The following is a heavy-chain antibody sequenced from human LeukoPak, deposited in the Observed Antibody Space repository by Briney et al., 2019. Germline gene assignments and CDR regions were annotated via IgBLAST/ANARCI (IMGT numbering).Heavy chain of an antibody. CDR2: IYSGGST. V-gene: IGHV3-53*01. CDR1: GFTVSSNY. D-gene: IGHD1-26*01. J-gene: IGHJ2*01. CDR3: ARDGGYGSYVSPSNWYFDL. Sequence: GGSLRLSCAASGFTVSSNYMSWVRQAPGKGLEWVSPIYSGGSTYYADSVKGRFTISRDNSKNTLYLQMNSLRAEDTAVYYCARDGGYGSYVSPSNWYFDLWGRGTLVTVSS.